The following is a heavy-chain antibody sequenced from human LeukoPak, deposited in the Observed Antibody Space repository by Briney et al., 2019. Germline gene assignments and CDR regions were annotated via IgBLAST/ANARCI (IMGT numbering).Heavy chain of an antibody. CDR3: ATDRVTGTTLTEYYFDY. J-gene: IGHJ4*02. CDR1: GYTLTELS. V-gene: IGHV1-24*01. Sequence: GASVKVSCKVSGYTLTELSMHWVRQAPGKGLEWMGGFDPEDGETIYAQKFQGRVTMAEDTSTDTAYMELSSLRSEDTAVYYCATDRVTGTTLTEYYFDYWGQGTLVTVSS. D-gene: IGHD1-20*01. CDR2: FDPEDGET.